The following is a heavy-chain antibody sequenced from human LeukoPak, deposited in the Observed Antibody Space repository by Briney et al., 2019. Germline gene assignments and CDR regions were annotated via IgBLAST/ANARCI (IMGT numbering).Heavy chain of an antibody. Sequence: GGSLRLSCAASGFTFSSYWMSWVRQAPGKGLEWVSAISGSGGSTYYADSVKGRFTISRDNSKNTLYLQMNSLRAEDTAVYYCASCSTPATYYYDSSRFDYWGQGTLVTVSS. CDR2: ISGSGGST. J-gene: IGHJ4*02. V-gene: IGHV3-23*01. CDR3: ASCSTPATYYYDSSRFDY. D-gene: IGHD3-22*01. CDR1: GFTFSSYW.